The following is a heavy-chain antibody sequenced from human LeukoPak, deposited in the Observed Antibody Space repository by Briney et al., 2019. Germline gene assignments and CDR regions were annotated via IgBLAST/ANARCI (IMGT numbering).Heavy chain of an antibody. CDR1: GFNFNTYT. Sequence: GGSLRLSCAASGFNFNTYTMNWVRQAPGKGLEWVSSISSDSSYIYYADAVHGRFTVSRDNAKYSLYLQMNSLRAEDAAVYYCVRGSYGAYDYWGQGSLVTVSS. J-gene: IGHJ4*02. D-gene: IGHD4-17*01. CDR3: VRGSYGAYDY. CDR2: ISSDSSYI. V-gene: IGHV3-21*01.